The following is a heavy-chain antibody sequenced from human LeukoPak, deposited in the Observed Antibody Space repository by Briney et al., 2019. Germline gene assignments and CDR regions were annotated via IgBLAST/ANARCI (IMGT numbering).Heavy chain of an antibody. Sequence: GGSLRLSCAASGFTFSDYYMSWIRQAPGKGLEWVSYISSSGSTIYYADSVKGRFTISRDNSKNTLYLQMNSLRAEDTAVYYCARVGTTIFGVVTHFDYWGQGTLVTVSS. CDR1: GFTFSDYY. CDR3: ARVGTTIFGVVTHFDY. J-gene: IGHJ4*02. D-gene: IGHD3-3*01. CDR2: ISSSGSTI. V-gene: IGHV3-11*01.